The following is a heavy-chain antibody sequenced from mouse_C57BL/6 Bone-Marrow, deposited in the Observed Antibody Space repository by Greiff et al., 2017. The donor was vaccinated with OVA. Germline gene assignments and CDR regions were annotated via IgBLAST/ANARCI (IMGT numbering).Heavy chain of an antibody. CDR1: GFNIKDDY. Sequence: EVQLQQSGAELVRPGASVKLSCTASGFNIKDDYMHWVKQRPEQGLEWIGWIDPENGDTEYASKFQGKATITADTSSNTAYLQLSSLTSEDTAVYYCTTWVHDVTGGQGTTLTVSS. CDR3: TTWVHDVT. D-gene: IGHD2-13*01. V-gene: IGHV14-4*01. J-gene: IGHJ2*01. CDR2: IDPENGDT.